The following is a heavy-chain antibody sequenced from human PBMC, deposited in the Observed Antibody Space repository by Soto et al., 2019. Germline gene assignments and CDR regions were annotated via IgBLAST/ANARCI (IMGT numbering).Heavy chain of an antibody. CDR1: GVSIGSHDW. V-gene: IGHV4-4*02. J-gene: IGHJ4*02. CDR3: ATRDTGRVY. Sequence: QVQLQESGPGLVKPSGTLSLTCSVSGVSIGSHDWWTWVRQPPGKGLEWIGESHQSGYTDYNSSLESRVPVSLDMSKNPFSLQLNSVTVADTAVYYCATRDTGRVYWGQGTLVTVSS. CDR2: SHQSGYT. D-gene: IGHD2-2*02.